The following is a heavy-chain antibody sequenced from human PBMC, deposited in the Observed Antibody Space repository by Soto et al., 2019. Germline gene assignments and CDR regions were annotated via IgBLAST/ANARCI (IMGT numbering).Heavy chain of an antibody. J-gene: IGHJ4*02. CDR1: GYTFTSYG. CDR2: FSAHKGNK. Sequence: QVQLVQSGAEVKKPGASVQVSCKASGYTFTSYGISWVRQAPGQGLERMGWFSAHKGNKKYAQKLQGRVTMTTDTSTSTAYMELRSLRSDDSAVYYCAREPNDFDYWGQGTLVTVSS. D-gene: IGHD7-27*01. V-gene: IGHV1-18*01. CDR3: AREPNDFDY.